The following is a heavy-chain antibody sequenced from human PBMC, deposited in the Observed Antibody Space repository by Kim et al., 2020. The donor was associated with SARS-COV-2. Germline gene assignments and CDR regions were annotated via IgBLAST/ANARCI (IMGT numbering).Heavy chain of an antibody. V-gene: IGHV3-64*02. CDR2: VNSNGGSR. J-gene: IGHJ4*02. Sequence: GGSLRLSCAASGFTLSSYAMHWVRQAPGKGLEYVSGVNSNGGSRYYADSVKGRFTISRDTSKNTLYLQMGSLRAEDMAVYYCARGRGSGSPPFDYWGQG. D-gene: IGHD3-10*01. CDR3: ARGRGSGSPPFDY. CDR1: GFTLSSYA.